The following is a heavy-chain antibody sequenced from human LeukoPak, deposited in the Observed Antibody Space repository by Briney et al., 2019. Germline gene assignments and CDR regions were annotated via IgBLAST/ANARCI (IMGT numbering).Heavy chain of an antibody. CDR1: GFTFSNHW. CDR3: TKDRVWNSFDS. V-gene: IGHV3-74*01. CDR2: INTDGSST. Sequence: GGSLRLSCAASGFTFSNHWMNWVRQAPGKGLVWVSRINTDGSSTTYADSVKGRFTISRDNAKNTLYLQMNSLKNEDTAVYYCTKDRVWNSFDSWGQGTLVTVSA. D-gene: IGHD1-1*01. J-gene: IGHJ4*02.